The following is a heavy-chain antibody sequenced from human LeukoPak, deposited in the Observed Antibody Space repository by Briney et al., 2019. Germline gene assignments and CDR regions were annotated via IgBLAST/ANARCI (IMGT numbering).Heavy chain of an antibody. D-gene: IGHD2-2*03. CDR2: IYYNGST. Sequence: SETLSLTCTVSGGSITNYYWNWLRQPPGKGLEGIGHIYYNGSTYYNPSLKSRVTISVDTSKNQFSLKLSSVTAADTAVYYCASGYCSTTSCLHYWGQGTLVTVSS. CDR3: ASGYCSTTSCLHY. J-gene: IGHJ4*02. V-gene: IGHV4-59*01. CDR1: GGSITNYY.